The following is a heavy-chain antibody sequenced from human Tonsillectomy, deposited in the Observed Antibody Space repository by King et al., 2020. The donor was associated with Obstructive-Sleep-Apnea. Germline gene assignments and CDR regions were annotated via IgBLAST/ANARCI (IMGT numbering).Heavy chain of an antibody. CDR2: CTSYGGYT. V-gene: IGHV3-64*01. Sequence: VQLVESGGGLVQPGGSLRLSCAASGFTFSSYDMQWVRQAPGKGLEYVSACTSYGGYTFYANSVKGRVTISRDNFKSTLYLQMGSLRAEDMAVYYCARDGYTSSSDYWGQGTLVTVSS. J-gene: IGHJ4*02. CDR1: GFTFSSYD. D-gene: IGHD6-13*01. CDR3: ARDGYTSSSDY.